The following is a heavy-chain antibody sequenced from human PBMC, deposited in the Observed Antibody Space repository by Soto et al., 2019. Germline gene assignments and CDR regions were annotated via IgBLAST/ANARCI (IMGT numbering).Heavy chain of an antibody. CDR3: VRTPTSPRRFDS. V-gene: IGHV4-61*01. D-gene: IGHD2-15*01. Sequence: PSETLSLTCTVSGGSVSSGRYYWSWIRQPPGKGLEWIGYIYYSGLTNYSPPLKGRVAISIDTSKNQFSLILSSVTAAGTAVYYCVRTPTSPRRFDSWGQGTLVTVSS. CDR1: GGSVSSGRYY. CDR2: IYYSGLT. J-gene: IGHJ5*01.